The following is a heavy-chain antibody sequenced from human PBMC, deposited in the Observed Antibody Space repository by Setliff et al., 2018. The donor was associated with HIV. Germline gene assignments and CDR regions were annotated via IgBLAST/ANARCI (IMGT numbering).Heavy chain of an antibody. V-gene: IGHV4-38-2*01. CDR3: ARQPLYNDYDWRSYYFDY. J-gene: IGHJ4*02. CDR2: MYHTGST. Sequence: SETLSLTCAVSGYSISSGCYWGWIRQPPGKGLEWIGSMYHTGSTYYSPSLNSRFTISVDTSKNQFSLKLRSVTAADTAVYCCARQPLYNDYDWRSYYFDYWGQGSLVTVSS. D-gene: IGHD5-12*01. CDR1: GYSISSGCY.